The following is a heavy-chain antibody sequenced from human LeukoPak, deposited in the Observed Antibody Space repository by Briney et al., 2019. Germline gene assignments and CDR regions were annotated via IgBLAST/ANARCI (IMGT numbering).Heavy chain of an antibody. CDR1: GYTLTELS. CDR3: ARNPPRTGDFNS. V-gene: IGHV1-24*01. Sequence: ASVKVFCKVSGYTLTELSMHWVRQAPGKGLEWMGGFDPEDGETIYAQKFQGRVTMTEDTSTDTAYMELSSLRSEDTAVYYCARNPPRTGDFNSWGQGALVTVSS. CDR2: FDPEDGET. D-gene: IGHD7-27*01. J-gene: IGHJ4*02.